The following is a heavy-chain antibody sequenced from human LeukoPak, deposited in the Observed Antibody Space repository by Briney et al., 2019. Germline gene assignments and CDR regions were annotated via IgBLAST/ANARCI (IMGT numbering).Heavy chain of an antibody. CDR1: GFTFSNNE. Sequence: GGSLRLSCAASGFTFSNNEMNWVRQAPGKGLEWVSYISRGGNTIYYSDSVKGRFTISRDTAKNSLYLQMNSLRAEDTAVYYCAELGITMIGGVWGKGTTVTISS. CDR3: AELGITMIGGV. J-gene: IGHJ6*04. D-gene: IGHD3-10*02. CDR2: ISRGGNTI. V-gene: IGHV3-48*03.